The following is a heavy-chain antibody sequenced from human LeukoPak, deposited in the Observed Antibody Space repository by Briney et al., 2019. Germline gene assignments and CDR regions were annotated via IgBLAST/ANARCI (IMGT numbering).Heavy chain of an antibody. J-gene: IGHJ4*02. CDR1: GFTFTTYW. Sequence: PGGSLRLSCAASGFTFTTYWMHWVRQAPGKGLVWVSHINSDGSITSYADSVKGRFTISRDNAKNTLYLQMNSPRAEDTAVYYCARDNYDYVWGSYAVYWGQGTLVTVSS. D-gene: IGHD3-16*01. CDR3: ARDNYDYVWGSYAVY. CDR2: INSDGSIT. V-gene: IGHV3-74*01.